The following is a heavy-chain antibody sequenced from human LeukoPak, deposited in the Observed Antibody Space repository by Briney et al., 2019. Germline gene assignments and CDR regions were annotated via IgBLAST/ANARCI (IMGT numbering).Heavy chain of an antibody. CDR2: ILTSGTT. J-gene: IGHJ4*02. D-gene: IGHD1-26*01. CDR1: NGSICSYH. V-gene: IGHV4-4*09. CDR3: ARLRVSGSYLYYFDY. Sequence: SETLSLTCTVSNGSICSYHWSWVRQPPGKGLEWIGYILTSGTTNYNPSLKSRLTISVDTSKNQFTLKLSSVTAADTAVYYCARLRVSGSYLYYFDYWGQGTLVTVSS.